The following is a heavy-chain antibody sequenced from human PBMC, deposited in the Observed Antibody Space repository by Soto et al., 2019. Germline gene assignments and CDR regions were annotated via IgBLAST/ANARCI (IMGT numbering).Heavy chain of an antibody. J-gene: IGHJ4*02. V-gene: IGHV3-30-3*01. CDR3: AREWSAAGTSLDY. CDR2: ISYDGSNK. Sequence: LRLSCAASGFTFSSYAMHWVRQAPGKGLEWVAFISYDGSNKYYADSVKGRFTISRDNSKNTLYLQMNSLRAEDTAVYYCAREWSAAGTSLDYWGQGTLVTVSS. D-gene: IGHD6-13*01. CDR1: GFTFSSYA.